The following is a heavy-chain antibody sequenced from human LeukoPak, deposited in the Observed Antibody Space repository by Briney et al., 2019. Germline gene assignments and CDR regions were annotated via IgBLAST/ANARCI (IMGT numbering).Heavy chain of an antibody. V-gene: IGHV3-21*01. Sequence: GWSLRLSCAASGFTFSRYSVNWVRQAPGKGLEWVASISSSSSYIYYADSVKGRFTISRDNARNSLHIHKNRVGSEDTAGDYCARGGGGSPRVDSWGKGTTVTVSS. D-gene: IGHD2-15*01. J-gene: IGHJ3*02. CDR1: GFTFSRYS. CDR2: ISSSSSYI. CDR3: ARGGGGSPRVDS.